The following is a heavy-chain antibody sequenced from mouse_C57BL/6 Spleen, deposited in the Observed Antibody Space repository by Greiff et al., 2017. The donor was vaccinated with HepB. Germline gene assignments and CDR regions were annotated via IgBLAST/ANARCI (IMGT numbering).Heavy chain of an antibody. J-gene: IGHJ2*01. CDR1: GYTFTGYW. V-gene: IGHV1-9*01. D-gene: IGHD2-4*01. CDR2: ILPGSGST. Sequence: QVQLKESGAELMKPGASVKLSCKATGYTFTGYWIEWVKQRPGHGLEWIGEILPGSGSTNYNEKFKGKATFTADTSSNTAYMQLSSLTTEDSAINYCAKRVGPMITTYFDYWGQGTTLTVSS. CDR3: AKRVGPMITTYFDY.